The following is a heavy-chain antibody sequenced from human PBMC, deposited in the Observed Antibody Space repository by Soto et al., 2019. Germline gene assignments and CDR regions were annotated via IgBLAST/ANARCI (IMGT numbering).Heavy chain of an antibody. J-gene: IGHJ4*02. CDR2: IYWDDDK. CDR1: GFSLSTSEVG. D-gene: IGHD6-6*01. CDR3: ADSIAPQIIAARVQYYFAY. V-gene: IGHV2-5*02. Sequence: QITLKESGPTLVKPTQTLTLTCTFSGFSLSTSEVGVGWIRQPPGKALERLALIYWDDDKRYSPSLKSTLTIPKDTSKNQVVLTMTSMDPVDTATYSCADSIAPQIIAARVQYYFAYWGQGSLVTVSS.